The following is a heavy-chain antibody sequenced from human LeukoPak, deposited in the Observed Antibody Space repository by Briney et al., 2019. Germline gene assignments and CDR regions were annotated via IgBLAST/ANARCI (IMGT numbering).Heavy chain of an antibody. CDR2: VDNSGST. D-gene: IGHD3-16*01. V-gene: IGHV4-59*01. J-gene: IGHJ6*03. CDR1: GGSISGSY. CDR3: ASAYGYYYYYMDV. Sequence: PSETESLTCTVSGGSISGSYWTCLRQSPGKALEWIGYVDNSGSTNYNPSLKSRLTISVDTSNKRFSLRLSSVTAADTAVYYCASAYGYYYYYMDVWGKGTTVTVSS.